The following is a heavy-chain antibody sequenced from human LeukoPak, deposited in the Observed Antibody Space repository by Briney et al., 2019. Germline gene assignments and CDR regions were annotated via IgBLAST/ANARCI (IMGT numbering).Heavy chain of an antibody. CDR3: ARGVRAAMVTNYYYYMDV. CDR1: GGSISSHY. Sequence: SETLSLTCTVSGGSISSHYWSWIRQPPGKGLEWIGYIYYSGSTNYNPSLKSRVTISVDTSKNQFSLKLSSVTAADTAVYYCARGVRAAMVTNYYYYMDVWGKGTTVTVSS. V-gene: IGHV4-59*11. D-gene: IGHD5-18*01. J-gene: IGHJ6*03. CDR2: IYYSGST.